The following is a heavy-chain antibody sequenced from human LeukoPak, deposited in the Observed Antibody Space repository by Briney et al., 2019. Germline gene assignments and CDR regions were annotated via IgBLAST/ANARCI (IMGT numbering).Heavy chain of an antibody. Sequence: GGSLRLSCAASGFTFGTYGMAWVRQAPGKGLEWVSSISSSGGGTYCGDSVKGRFTISRDNSKNTLYLQMNSLRDEDTALYYCAKEAHVAVTTYDYWGQGTLVTVSS. V-gene: IGHV3-23*01. J-gene: IGHJ4*02. CDR2: ISSSGGGT. CDR1: GFTFGTYG. CDR3: AKEAHVAVTTYDY. D-gene: IGHD2-21*02.